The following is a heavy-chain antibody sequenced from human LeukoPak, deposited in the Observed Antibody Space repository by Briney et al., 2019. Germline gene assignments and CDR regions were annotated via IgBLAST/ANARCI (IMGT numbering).Heavy chain of an antibody. D-gene: IGHD6-13*01. CDR3: ARLAAAGTNWFDP. CDR2: IIPIFGTA. J-gene: IGHJ5*02. Sequence: GSSVKVSCKASGGTFSSYAISWVRQAPGQGLEWMGGIIPIFGTANYAQKFQGRVTITTDESTSTAYMELSSLRSEDTAVYYCARLAAAGTNWFDPWGQGTLVTVSS. CDR1: GGTFSSYA. V-gene: IGHV1-69*05.